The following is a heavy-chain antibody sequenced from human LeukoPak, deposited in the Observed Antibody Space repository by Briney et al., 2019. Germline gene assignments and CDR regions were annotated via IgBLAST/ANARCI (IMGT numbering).Heavy chain of an antibody. CDR3: ARRVGGYYDSSGYWDDAFDI. V-gene: IGHV4-59*08. D-gene: IGHD3-22*01. Sequence: SETLSLTCTVSGGSISSYYWSWVRQPPGKGLEWIGYIYYSGSTSYNPSLKSRVTISVDTSKNQFSLKLSSVTAADTAVYYCARRVGGYYDSSGYWDDAFDIWGQGTMVTVSS. CDR1: GGSISSYY. J-gene: IGHJ3*02. CDR2: IYYSGST.